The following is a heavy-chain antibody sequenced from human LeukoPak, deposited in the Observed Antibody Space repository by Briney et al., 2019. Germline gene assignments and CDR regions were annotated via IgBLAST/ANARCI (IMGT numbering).Heavy chain of an antibody. D-gene: IGHD4-17*01. Sequence: PGGSLRLSCAASGFTFSSYEMNWVRQAPGKVLEWVSYISSSGSTIYYADSVKGRFTIARDNAKNSLYLQMNSLRAGDTAVYYCAATRRGTVFDYWGQGTLVTVSS. V-gene: IGHV3-48*03. J-gene: IGHJ4*02. CDR3: AATRRGTVFDY. CDR2: ISSSGSTI. CDR1: GFTFSSYE.